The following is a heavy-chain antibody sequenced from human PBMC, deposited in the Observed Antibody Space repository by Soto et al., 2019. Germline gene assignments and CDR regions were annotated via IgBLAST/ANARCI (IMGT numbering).Heavy chain of an antibody. V-gene: IGHV4-59*11. CDR3: ERSSMVPVDYFDF. CDR1: GDSLKNHY. Sequence: SETLSLTCSVSGDSLKNHYWAWIRHSPGKGLEWIGNIYDSGSTNYSPALKSRVSMSVDTSKNLFSLKMNSVTAADTAVYYCERSSMVPVDYFDFWGQGNVVT. CDR2: IYDSGST. D-gene: IGHD3-10*01. J-gene: IGHJ4*02.